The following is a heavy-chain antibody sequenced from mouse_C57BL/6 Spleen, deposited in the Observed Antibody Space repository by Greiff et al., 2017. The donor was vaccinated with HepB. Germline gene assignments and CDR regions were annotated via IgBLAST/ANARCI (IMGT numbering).Heavy chain of an antibody. D-gene: IGHD2-4*01. CDR2: IYPGSGST. V-gene: IGHV1-55*01. CDR1: GYTFTSYW. Sequence: VQLQQSGAELVKPGASVKMSCKASGYTFTSYWITWVKQRPGQGLEWIGDIYPGSGSTNYNEKFKSKATLTVDTSSSTAYMQLSSLTSEDSAVYYCARSGGYYDYDGAAYWGQGTLVTVSA. J-gene: IGHJ3*01. CDR3: ARSGGYYDYDGAAY.